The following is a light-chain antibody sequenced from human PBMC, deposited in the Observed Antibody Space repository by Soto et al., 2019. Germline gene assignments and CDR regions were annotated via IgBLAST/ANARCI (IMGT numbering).Light chain of an antibody. CDR2: DVS. Sequence: QSALTQPASVSGSPGQSITISCTGTSSDVGGYNYVSWYQQHPGKAPKLMIYDVSNRPSGVSNRFSGSKSGNTASLTISGLQAEDEADYYCSSYTISSTLVFGTGTKLTVL. CDR1: SSDVGGYNY. CDR3: SSYTISSTLV. J-gene: IGLJ1*01. V-gene: IGLV2-14*01.